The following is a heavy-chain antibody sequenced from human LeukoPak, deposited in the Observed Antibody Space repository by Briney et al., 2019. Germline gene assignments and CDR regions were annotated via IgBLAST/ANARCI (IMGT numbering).Heavy chain of an antibody. CDR1: GGSISSGGYS. V-gene: IGHV4-30-4*07. J-gene: IGHJ4*02. CDR3: ARSGSYSGFDY. CDR2: IYYSGST. Sequence: PSQTLSLTCAVSGGSISSGGYSGSWIRQPPGKGLEWIGYIYYSGSTYYNPSLKSRVTISVDTSKNQFSLKLSSVTAADTAVYYCARSGSYSGFDYWGQGTLVTVSS. D-gene: IGHD1-26*01.